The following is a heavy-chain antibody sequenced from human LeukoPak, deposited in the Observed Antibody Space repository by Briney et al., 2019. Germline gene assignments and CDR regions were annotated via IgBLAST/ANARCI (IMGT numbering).Heavy chain of an antibody. D-gene: IGHD3-10*01. CDR3: ANLRGSGSSYFDS. CDR2: ISASGIGT. V-gene: IGHV3-23*01. Sequence: GGSLRLSCAASGFTFNSYVMSWVRQAPGKGLEWVSTISASGIGTYYADSVKGRFTVSGDNSKNTLHLQMNSLRAEDTAVYFCANLRGSGSSYFDSWGQGTLVTVSS. J-gene: IGHJ4*02. CDR1: GFTFNSYV.